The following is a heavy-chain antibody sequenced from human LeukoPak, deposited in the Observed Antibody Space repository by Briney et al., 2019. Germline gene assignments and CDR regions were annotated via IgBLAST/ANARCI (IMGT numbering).Heavy chain of an antibody. CDR2: ISGSGGST. D-gene: IGHD6-19*01. CDR3: AKGGSSGWPFDY. V-gene: IGHV3-23*01. CDR1: GFTFSSYA. Sequence: PGGSLRLSCAASGFTFSSYAMSWVRQAPGKGLEWVSAISGSGGSTYYADSVKGRFTISRDNSKNTLYLQMNGLRAEDKAVYYCAKGGSSGWPFDYWGQGTLVTVSS. J-gene: IGHJ4*02.